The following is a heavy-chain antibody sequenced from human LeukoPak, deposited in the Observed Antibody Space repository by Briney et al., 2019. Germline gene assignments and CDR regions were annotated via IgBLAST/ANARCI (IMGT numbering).Heavy chain of an antibody. J-gene: IGHJ5*02. CDR2: IYQSGSA. D-gene: IGHD6-19*01. CDR1: GYSIRSGYH. CDR3: ARDRAVPGTSRCFDP. Sequence: SEALSLTCSVSGYSIRSGYHWAWIRQSPGKGLEWIGSIYQSGSAYDNPSLRSRVTMSMDTSKNQFSLKMRPVTAADTAVYYCARDRAVPGTSRCFDPWGQGTLVTVSS. V-gene: IGHV4-38-2*02.